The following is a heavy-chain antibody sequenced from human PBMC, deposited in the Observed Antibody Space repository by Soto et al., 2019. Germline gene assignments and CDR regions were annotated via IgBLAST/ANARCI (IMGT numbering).Heavy chain of an antibody. CDR1: GYSCAGYW. D-gene: IGHD3-22*01. V-gene: IGHV5-10-1*01. CDR2: IDPSDSQT. J-gene: IGHJ4*02. CDR3: ARQIYDSDTGPNFQYYFDS. Sequence: PXEFLKIAFKGSGYSCAGYWITWVRQNPGKGLEWMGRIDPSDSQTYYSPSFRGHVTISVTKSITTVFLQWSSLRASDTAMYYCARQIYDSDTGPNFQYYFDSWGQGTPGHRLL.